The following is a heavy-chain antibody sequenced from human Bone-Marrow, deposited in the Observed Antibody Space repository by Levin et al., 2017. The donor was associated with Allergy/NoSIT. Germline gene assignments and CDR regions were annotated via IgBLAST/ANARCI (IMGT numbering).Heavy chain of an antibody. J-gene: IGHJ1*01. Sequence: GESLKISCAGSGFTFSNYAMTWVRQAPGKGLEWVSAISGSGPHSFYADSVKGRFTVSRDNFKNTLHLQMTSLRADATAVYYCAKDPSSAFYLEYLQDWGQGTLVTVSS. CDR3: AKDPSSAFYLEYLQD. D-gene: IGHD6-19*01. CDR2: ISGSGPHS. CDR1: GFTFSNYA. V-gene: IGHV3-23*01.